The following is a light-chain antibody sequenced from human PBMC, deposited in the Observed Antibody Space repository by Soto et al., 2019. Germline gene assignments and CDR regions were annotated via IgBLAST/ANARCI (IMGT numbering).Light chain of an antibody. CDR2: WAS. Sequence: DIVMTQSPDSLAVSLGERATINCKSSQSVLYSSNNKNYLAWYQQKPGQPPKLLIYWASTRESGVPDRFSGSGSGTDFPLTISSLKAEDVAVYYCQQYDSTPPYTFGQGTKLEIK. V-gene: IGKV4-1*01. CDR3: QQYDSTPPYT. J-gene: IGKJ2*01. CDR1: QSVLYSSNNKNY.